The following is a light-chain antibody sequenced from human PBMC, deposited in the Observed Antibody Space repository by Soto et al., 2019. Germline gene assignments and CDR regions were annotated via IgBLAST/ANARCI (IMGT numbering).Light chain of an antibody. CDR1: QVINNY. CDR2: AGS. V-gene: IGKV1-39*01. Sequence: DIQMTQSPSSLSASVGDRVTIICRASQVINNYLAWYRQKPGKVSELLIYAGSTLQSGVPSRFSGSGSGTDFTLTITSLQPEDFATYYCQQSYGTPITFGQGTRLEIK. J-gene: IGKJ5*01. CDR3: QQSYGTPIT.